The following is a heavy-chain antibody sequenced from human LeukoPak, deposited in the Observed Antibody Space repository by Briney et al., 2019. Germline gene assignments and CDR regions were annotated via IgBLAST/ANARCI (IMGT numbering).Heavy chain of an antibody. Sequence: SQTLSLTCTVSGGSISSGDYYWSWIRQPPGKGLEWIGYIYYSGSTYYNPSLKSRVTISVDTSKNQFSLKLSSVTAADTAVYYCARAIGPGYSYGQRPFDIWGQGTMVTVSS. J-gene: IGHJ3*02. D-gene: IGHD5-18*01. CDR2: IYYSGST. CDR1: GGSISSGDYY. V-gene: IGHV4-30-4*08. CDR3: ARAIGPGYSYGQRPFDI.